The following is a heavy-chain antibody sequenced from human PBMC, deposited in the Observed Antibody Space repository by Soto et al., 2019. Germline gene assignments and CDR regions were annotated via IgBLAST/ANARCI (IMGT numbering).Heavy chain of an antibody. J-gene: IGHJ4*02. D-gene: IGHD4-17*01. CDR3: ARFYGDYVADY. V-gene: IGHV4-34*01. Sequence: SETLSLTCAVYGGSFSGCYWSWIRQPPGKGLEWIGEINHSGSTNYNPSLKSRVTISVDTSKNQFSLKLSSVTAADTAVYYCARFYGDYVADYWGQGTLVTVSS. CDR1: GGSFSGCY. CDR2: INHSGST.